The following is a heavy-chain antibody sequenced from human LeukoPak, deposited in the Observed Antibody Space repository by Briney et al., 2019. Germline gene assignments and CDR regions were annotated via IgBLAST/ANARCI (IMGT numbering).Heavy chain of an antibody. Sequence: PGGSLRLSCAASGFTVRSYAMSWVRQAPGKGLEWVSDISGSGGSIYYADSVKGRFTISRDNSKNTLYLQMNSLRAEDTAVYYCARGVVVVAAEYFDYWGQGTLVTVSS. CDR3: ARGVVVVAAEYFDY. D-gene: IGHD2-15*01. CDR2: ISGSGGSI. V-gene: IGHV3-23*01. CDR1: GFTVRSYA. J-gene: IGHJ4*02.